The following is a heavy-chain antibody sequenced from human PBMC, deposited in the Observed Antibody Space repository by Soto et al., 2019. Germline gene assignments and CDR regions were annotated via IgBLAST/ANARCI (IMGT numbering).Heavy chain of an antibody. Sequence: GGSLRLSCAASGFTFSSYGMHWVRQAPGKGLEWVAVIWYDGSNKYYADSVKGRFTISRDNSKNTLYLQMNSLRAEDTAVYYCAREPRYYGSGTHPWAAFDIWGQGTMVTVSS. CDR3: AREPRYYGSGTHPWAAFDI. J-gene: IGHJ3*02. CDR1: GFTFSSYG. D-gene: IGHD3-10*01. CDR2: IWYDGSNK. V-gene: IGHV3-33*01.